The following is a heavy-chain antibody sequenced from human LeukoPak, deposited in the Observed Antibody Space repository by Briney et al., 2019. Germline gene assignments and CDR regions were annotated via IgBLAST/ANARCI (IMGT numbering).Heavy chain of an antibody. CDR3: ASWSTYYYDSSGYYTDAFDI. Sequence: RASVKVSCKASGYTFTGYYMHWVRQAPGQGLGWMGWINPNSGGTNYAQKFQGRVTMTRDTSISTAYMELSRLRSDDTAVYYCASWSTYYYDSSGYYTDAFDIWGQGTMVTVSS. J-gene: IGHJ3*02. CDR1: GYTFTGYY. V-gene: IGHV1-2*02. CDR2: INPNSGGT. D-gene: IGHD3-22*01.